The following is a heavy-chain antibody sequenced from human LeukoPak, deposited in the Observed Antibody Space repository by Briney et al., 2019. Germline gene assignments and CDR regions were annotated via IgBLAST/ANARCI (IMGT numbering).Heavy chain of an antibody. D-gene: IGHD3-22*01. CDR1: GDSINNYY. CDR2: IFYSGTT. J-gene: IGHJ4*02. CDR3: ARPLLTDYYDSSGYGY. V-gene: IGHV4-59*12. Sequence: SETLSLTCTVSGDSINNYYWSWIRQPPGKGPEWIGYIFYSGTTHYNPSLKSRVTISVDTSKNQFSLKLTSVTAADTAVYYCARPLLTDYYDSSGYGYWGQGTLVTVSS.